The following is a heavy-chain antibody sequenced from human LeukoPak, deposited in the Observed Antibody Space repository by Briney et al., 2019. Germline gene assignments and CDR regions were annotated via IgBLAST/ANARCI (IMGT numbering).Heavy chain of an antibody. CDR3: ARGDSSSWFKIDY. CDR1: GLTFSSYA. D-gene: IGHD6-13*01. Sequence: PGRSRRLSCAASGLTFSSYATHWVRQAPGKRLEWAAVISYDGSNKYYADSVKGRFTISRDNSKNTLYLQMNSLRAEDTAVYYCARGDSSSWFKIDYWGQGTLVTVSS. J-gene: IGHJ4*02. CDR2: ISYDGSNK. V-gene: IGHV3-30*04.